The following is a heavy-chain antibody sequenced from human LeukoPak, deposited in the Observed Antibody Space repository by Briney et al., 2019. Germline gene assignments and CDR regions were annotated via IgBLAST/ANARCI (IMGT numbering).Heavy chain of an antibody. V-gene: IGHV1-2*02. CDR2: INPNSGGT. CDR1: GYTFTGYY. Sequence: ASVKVSCKASGYTFTGYYMHWVRQAPGQGLEWMGWINPNSGGTNYAQKFQGRVTMTRDTSISTAYMELSSVTAADTAVYYCARVGYCSSTSCQYYFDYWGQGTLVTVSS. J-gene: IGHJ4*02. CDR3: ARVGYCSSTSCQYYFDY. D-gene: IGHD2-2*01.